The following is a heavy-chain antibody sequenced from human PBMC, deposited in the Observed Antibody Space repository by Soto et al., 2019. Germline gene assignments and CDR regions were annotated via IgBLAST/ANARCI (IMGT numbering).Heavy chain of an antibody. CDR1: GGSINNYY. Sequence: QVQLQESGPGLVKPSETLSLTCTVSGGSINNYYWSWIRQPPGKGLEWIGYIYYSGSTNYNPSLKSRFILSVDTSKNQFSLKLSSVTAAGTAVYYCARDGSAYLDDWGQGTLVSVSS. D-gene: IGHD6-25*01. CDR2: IYYSGST. J-gene: IGHJ4*02. V-gene: IGHV4-59*01. CDR3: ARDGSAYLDD.